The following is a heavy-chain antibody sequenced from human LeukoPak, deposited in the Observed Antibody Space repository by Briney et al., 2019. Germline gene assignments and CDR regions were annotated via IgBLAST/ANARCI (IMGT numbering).Heavy chain of an antibody. V-gene: IGHV3-11*01. CDR2: ISSSGSTI. CDR3: ARARNQQLDY. CDR1: GFTFSHYY. D-gene: IGHD6-13*01. Sequence: GGSMRLSSAASGFTFSHYYMSWIRQAPGKGMEWVSYISSSGSTIYYADSVKGRFTISRDNAKNSLYLQMNSLRAEDTAVYYCARARNQQLDYWGQGTLVTVSS. J-gene: IGHJ4*02.